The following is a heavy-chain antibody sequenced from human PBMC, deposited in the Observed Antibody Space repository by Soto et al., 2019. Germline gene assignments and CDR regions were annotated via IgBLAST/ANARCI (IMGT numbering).Heavy chain of an antibody. V-gene: IGHV3-23*01. Sequence: GGSLRLSCAASGFTFSSYAMSWVRQAPGKGLEWVSAISGSGGSTYYADSVKGRFTISRDNSKNTLYLQMNSLRAEDTAVYYCAKDRQNYYYASESDFDYWGQGTLVTVSS. CDR2: ISGSGGST. D-gene: IGHD3-10*01. CDR1: GFTFSSYA. J-gene: IGHJ4*02. CDR3: AKDRQNYYYASESDFDY.